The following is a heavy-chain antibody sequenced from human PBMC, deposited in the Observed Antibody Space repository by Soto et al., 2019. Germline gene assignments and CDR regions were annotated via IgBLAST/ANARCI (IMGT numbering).Heavy chain of an antibody. D-gene: IGHD3-3*01. V-gene: IGHV5-51*01. CDR2: IYPGDSDT. CDR1: GYSFTSYW. J-gene: IGHJ6*02. CDR3: ARQRNNYDFCSGYYTGSPPSSYYYGMDV. Sequence: GESLKISCKGSGYSFTSYWIGWVRQMPGKGLEWMGIIYPGDSDTRYSPSFQGQVTISADKSISTAYLQWSSLKASDTAMYYCARQRNNYDFCSGYYTGSPPSSYYYGMDVWGQGTTVTVSS.